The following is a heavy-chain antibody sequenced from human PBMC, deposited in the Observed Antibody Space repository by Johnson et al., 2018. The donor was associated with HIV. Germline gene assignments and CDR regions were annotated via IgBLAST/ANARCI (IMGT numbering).Heavy chain of an antibody. CDR3: ASGSRVWLF. D-gene: IGHD2-15*01. J-gene: IGHJ3*01. Sequence: VQLVESGGGLVQPGGSLRLSCAASGFTFSSYWMSWVRQAPGKGLEWVANIKQDGSEKYFVDSVKGRFTISRDNSKNTLYLQMNGLRSEDTAVYYCASGSRVWLFWGQGTMVTVSS. CDR2: IKQDGSEK. CDR1: GFTFSSYW. V-gene: IGHV3-7*05.